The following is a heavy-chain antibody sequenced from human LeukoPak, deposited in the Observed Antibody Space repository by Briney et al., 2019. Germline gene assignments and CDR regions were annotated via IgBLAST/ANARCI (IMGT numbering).Heavy chain of an antibody. Sequence: SETLSLTCTVSGGSISSGSYYWGWIRQPPGKGLEWIGSIYYSGSTYYNPSLKSRVTISVDTSKNQFSLKLSSVTAADTAVYYCARDRGIAVAGDAIDYWGQGTLVTVSS. D-gene: IGHD6-19*01. CDR1: GGSISSGSYY. V-gene: IGHV4-39*07. CDR3: ARDRGIAVAGDAIDY. CDR2: IYYSGST. J-gene: IGHJ4*02.